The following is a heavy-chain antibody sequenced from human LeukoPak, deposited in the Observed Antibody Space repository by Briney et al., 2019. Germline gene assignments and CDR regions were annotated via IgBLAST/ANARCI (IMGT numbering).Heavy chain of an antibody. J-gene: IGHJ4*02. CDR1: GFTFRSYW. CDR2: IKTDGSST. CDR3: ARDPSSWNGFFDS. D-gene: IGHD6-13*01. V-gene: IGHV3-74*01. Sequence: PGGSLRLSCEASGFTFRSYWMHWVRQAPGKGLMWVSRIKTDGSSTNYADSVKGRFTISRDNARNTVYLQMNSLRADDTAVYYCARDPSSWNGFFDSWGQGTLVTVSS.